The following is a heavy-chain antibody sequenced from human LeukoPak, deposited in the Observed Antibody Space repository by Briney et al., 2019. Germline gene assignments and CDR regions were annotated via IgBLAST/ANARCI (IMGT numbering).Heavy chain of an antibody. CDR2: IRQDSGDT. J-gene: IGHJ4*02. CDR3: ARGLAVSPMAPISDN. CDR1: GFIFSAYW. Sequence: SGGSLRLSCAASGFIFSAYWMNWVRQAPGKGLEWVANIRQDSGDTRYVDSVRGRFTISRDNSQNSPYLQMNSLRVEDTAVYYCARGLAVSPMAPISDNWGQGTLVTVSS. D-gene: IGHD3-10*01. V-gene: IGHV3-7*01.